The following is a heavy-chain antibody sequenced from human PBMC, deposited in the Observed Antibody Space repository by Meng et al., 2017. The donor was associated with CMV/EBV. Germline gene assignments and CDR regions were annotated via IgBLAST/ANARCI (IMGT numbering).Heavy chain of an antibody. J-gene: IGHJ6*02. D-gene: IGHD3-22*01. V-gene: IGHV3-30*02. CDR3: AAEYYDSSGYYYGYYYYYGMDV. CDR1: GFTFSSYG. CDR2: IRYDGSNK. Sequence: GESLKISCAASGFTFSSYGMHWVRQAPGKGLEWVAFIRYDGSNKYYADSVKGRFTISRDNSKNTLYLQMNSLRAEDTAVYYCAAEYYDSSGYYYGYYYYYGMDVWGQGTTVTVSS.